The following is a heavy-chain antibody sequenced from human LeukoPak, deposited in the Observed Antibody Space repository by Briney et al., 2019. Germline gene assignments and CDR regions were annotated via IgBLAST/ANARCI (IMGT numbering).Heavy chain of an antibody. CDR3: ARHIGLTTRYFDY. J-gene: IGHJ4*02. D-gene: IGHD4/OR15-4a*01. CDR1: GYKFTDYW. CDR2: IYPRDSDT. Sequence: GESLKISCKGSGYKFTDYWIARVRQMPGKGLEWMGMIYPRDSDTRYSPSFQGHVTISADKSIATAYLQWSSLKASDTAMYYCARHIGLTTRYFDYWGQGILVTVSS. V-gene: IGHV5-51*01.